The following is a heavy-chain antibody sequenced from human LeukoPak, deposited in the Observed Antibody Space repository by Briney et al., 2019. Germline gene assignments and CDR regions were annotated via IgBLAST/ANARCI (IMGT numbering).Heavy chain of an antibody. D-gene: IGHD2-2*01. V-gene: IGHV1-2*02. CDR2: INPNSGGT. CDR3: ARDLVVVVPAAIVQDAFDI. J-gene: IGHJ3*02. CDR1: GYTFTGYY. Sequence: ASVKVSCKASGYTFTGYYMHWVRQAPGQGLEWMGWINPNSGGTNYAQKSQGRVTMTRDTSISTAYMELSRLRSDDTAVYYCARDLVVVVPAAIVQDAFDIWGQGTMVTVSS.